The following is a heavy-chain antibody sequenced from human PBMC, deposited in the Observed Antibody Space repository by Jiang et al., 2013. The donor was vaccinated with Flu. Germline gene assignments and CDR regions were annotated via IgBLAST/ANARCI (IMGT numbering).Heavy chain of an antibody. CDR3: ARGEMATISNDYFDY. V-gene: IGHV4-61*02. J-gene: IGHJ4*02. CDR2: IYTSGST. CDR1: GGSISSGSYY. Sequence: PGLVKPSQTLSLTCTVSGGSISSGSYYWSWIRQPAGKGLEWIGRIYTSGSTNYNPSLKSRVTISVDTSKNQFSLKLSSVTAADTAVYYCARGEMATISNDYFDYWGQGTLVTVSS. D-gene: IGHD5-24*01.